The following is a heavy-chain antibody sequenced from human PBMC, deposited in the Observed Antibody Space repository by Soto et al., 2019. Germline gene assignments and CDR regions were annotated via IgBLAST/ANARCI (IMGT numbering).Heavy chain of an antibody. CDR2: ITASGGRT. CDR3: ANYTRYAEYLRWLYF. D-gene: IGHD2-8*01. Sequence: GGSLRLSCTASGFTFSSYAMTWVRQAPGRGLEGVSGITASGGRTFYADSVKGRFTISRDNSRSTLYLQMNSLRAEDTAVYYCANYTRYAEYLRWLYFCGQGTLVPVSS. V-gene: IGHV3-23*01. J-gene: IGHJ4*02. CDR1: GFTFSSYA.